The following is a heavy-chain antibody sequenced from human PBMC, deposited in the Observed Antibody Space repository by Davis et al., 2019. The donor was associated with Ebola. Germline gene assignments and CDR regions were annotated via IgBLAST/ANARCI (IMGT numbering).Heavy chain of an antibody. D-gene: IGHD4-23*01. CDR2: INQDGSEK. V-gene: IGHV3-7*01. CDR1: GFTFSGHW. Sequence: PGGSLRLSCAASGFTFSGHWMTWVRQAAGKGLEWVANINQDGSEKYYVDSVKDRFTISRDNAKNSVFLEMNSVRAEDTALYYGARFHYSGIDYWGQGTLVTVSS. CDR3: ARFHYSGIDY. J-gene: IGHJ4*02.